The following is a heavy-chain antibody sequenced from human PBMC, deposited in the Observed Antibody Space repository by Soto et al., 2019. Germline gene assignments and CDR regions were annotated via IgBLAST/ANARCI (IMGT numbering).Heavy chain of an antibody. J-gene: IGHJ4*02. D-gene: IGHD1-1*01. Sequence: QVQLQESGPGLVKPSQTLSLTCTVSGGSISSGGYYWSWIRQHPGKGLEWIGYIYYSGSTYYNPSLKSRVTISVDTSKHQFSLKLSSVSAADTSVYYCARVPEPGLSLLAYWGQGTLVTVSS. CDR3: ARVPEPGLSLLAY. CDR2: IYYSGST. CDR1: GGSISSGGYY. V-gene: IGHV4-31*03.